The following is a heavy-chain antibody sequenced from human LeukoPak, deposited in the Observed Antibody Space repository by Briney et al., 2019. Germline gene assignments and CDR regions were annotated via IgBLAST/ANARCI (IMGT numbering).Heavy chain of an antibody. CDR2: ISSNGGST. Sequence: GGSLRLSCAASGFTFSSYAMHWVRQAPGKGLEYVSAISSNGGSTYYANSVKGRFTISRDSSKNTLYLQMGSLRAEDMAVYYCARVVSLLWFGEVQGAFDIWGQGTMVTVSS. D-gene: IGHD3-10*01. J-gene: IGHJ3*02. V-gene: IGHV3-64*01. CDR3: ARVVSLLWFGEVQGAFDI. CDR1: GFTFSSYA.